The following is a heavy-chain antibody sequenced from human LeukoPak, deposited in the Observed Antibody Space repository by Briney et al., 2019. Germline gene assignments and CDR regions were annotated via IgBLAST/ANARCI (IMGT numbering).Heavy chain of an antibody. CDR2: INPSGGST. Sequence: ASVKVSCKASGYTFTSYYMHWVRQAPGQGLEWMGIINPSGGSTSYAQKFQGRVTMTRDTSTSTVYMELSSLRSEDTAVYYCARDPSLTRWIAAAEPNNWFDPWGQGTLVTVSS. V-gene: IGHV1-46*01. CDR1: GYTFTSYY. CDR3: ARDPSLTRWIAAAEPNNWFDP. D-gene: IGHD6-13*01. J-gene: IGHJ5*02.